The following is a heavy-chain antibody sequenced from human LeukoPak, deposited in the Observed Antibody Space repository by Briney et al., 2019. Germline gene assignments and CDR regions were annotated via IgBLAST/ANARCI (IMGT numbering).Heavy chain of an antibody. CDR1: GYTFTSYG. CDR2: ISAYNGNT. Sequence: ASVKVSCKASGYTFTSYGISWVRLAPGQGLEWMGWISAYNGNTNYAQKLQGRVTMTTDTSTSTAYMELRSLRSDDTAVYYCARGYSSSWYSDYYYYGMDVWGQGTTVTVSS. V-gene: IGHV1-18*01. J-gene: IGHJ6*02. D-gene: IGHD6-13*01. CDR3: ARGYSSSWYSDYYYYGMDV.